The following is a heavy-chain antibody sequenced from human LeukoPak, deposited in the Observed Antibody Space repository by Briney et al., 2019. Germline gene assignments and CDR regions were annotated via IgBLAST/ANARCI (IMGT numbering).Heavy chain of an antibody. CDR3: ARVGNYYGSGSYYKSFDY. CDR2: ISYDGSNK. CDR1: GFTFSSYA. D-gene: IGHD3-10*01. J-gene: IGHJ4*02. V-gene: IGHV3-30-3*01. Sequence: GGSLRLSCAASGFTFSSYAMHWVRQAPGKGLECGAVISYDGSNKYYADSVKGRFTISRDNSKNTLYLQMNSLRAEDTAVYYCARVGNYYGSGSYYKSFDYWGQGTLVTVSS.